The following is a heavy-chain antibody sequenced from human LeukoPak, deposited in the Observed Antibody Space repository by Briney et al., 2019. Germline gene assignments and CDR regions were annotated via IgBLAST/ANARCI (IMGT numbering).Heavy chain of an antibody. V-gene: IGHV4-39*07. CDR1: GGSISSSSYY. J-gene: IGHJ4*02. CDR2: IYYSGST. CDR3: ARDGGRDGYNSDFDY. D-gene: IGHD5-24*01. Sequence: PSETLSLTCTVSGGSISSSSYYWGWIRQPPGKGLEWIGSIYYSGSTYYNPSLKSRVTISVDTSKNQFSLKLSSVTAADTAVYYCARDGGRDGYNSDFDYWGQGTLVTVSS.